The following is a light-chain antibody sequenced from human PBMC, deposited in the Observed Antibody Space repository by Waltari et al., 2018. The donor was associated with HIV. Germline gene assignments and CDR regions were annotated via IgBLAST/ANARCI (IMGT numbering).Light chain of an antibody. CDR3: SSYAGNNNGV. CDR1: SSDVGGYNY. CDR2: EVN. V-gene: IGLV2-8*01. J-gene: IGLJ3*02. Sequence: QSALTQPPSASGSPGQSVTISCTGTSSDVGGYNYVSWYQQYPGKAPKAIIYEVNKRPSGVPDRFSGSKSGNTASLTVSGLQAEDEADYYCSSYAGNNNGVFGGGTKLTVL.